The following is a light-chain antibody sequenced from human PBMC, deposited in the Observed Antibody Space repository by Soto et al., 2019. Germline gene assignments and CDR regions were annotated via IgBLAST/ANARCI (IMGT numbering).Light chain of an antibody. Sequence: EFVLTQSPGTLSLSPGERATLSCRASQTVRNNYLAWYQQKPGQAPRLLIYDASSRATGIPDRFSGGGSGTEFTLTISSLQPDDFAVYYCQQRSNWPSFGGGTRLGIK. CDR1: QTVRNNY. V-gene: IGKV3D-20*02. CDR2: DAS. J-gene: IGKJ5*01. CDR3: QQRSNWPS.